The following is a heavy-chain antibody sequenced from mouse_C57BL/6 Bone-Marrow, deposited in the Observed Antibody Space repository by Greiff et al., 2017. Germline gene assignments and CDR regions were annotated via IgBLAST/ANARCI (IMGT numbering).Heavy chain of an antibody. CDR2: IYPRDGST. Sequence: QVQLQQSDAELVKPGASVKISCKVSGYTFTDHTIHWMKQRPEQGLEWIGYIYPRDGSTKYNEKFKGKATLTADKSSSTAYMQLNSLTSEDAAVYFCANYYGSRDYAMDYWGQGTSVTVSS. V-gene: IGHV1-78*01. CDR3: ANYYGSRDYAMDY. J-gene: IGHJ4*01. D-gene: IGHD1-1*01. CDR1: GYTFTDHT.